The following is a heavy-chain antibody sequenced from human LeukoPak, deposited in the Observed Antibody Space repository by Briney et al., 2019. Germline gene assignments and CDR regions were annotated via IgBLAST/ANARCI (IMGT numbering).Heavy chain of an antibody. CDR3: TRSAGYSGGWYHDY. Sequence: GGSLRLSCTASGFTFGDYAMSWVRQAPGKGLEWVGFIRSKAYGGTTEYAASVKGRFTISRDDSKSIAYLRMNSLKTEDTAVYYCTRSAGYSGGWYHDYWGQGTLVTVSS. CDR1: GFTFGDYA. CDR2: IRSKAYGGTT. D-gene: IGHD6-19*01. J-gene: IGHJ4*02. V-gene: IGHV3-49*04.